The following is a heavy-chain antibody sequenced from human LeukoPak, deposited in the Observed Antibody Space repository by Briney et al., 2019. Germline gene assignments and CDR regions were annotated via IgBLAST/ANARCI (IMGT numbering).Heavy chain of an antibody. J-gene: IGHJ6*03. CDR3: ARRISWYYYYMDV. CDR1: GYSISSTYF. D-gene: IGHD2-15*01. CDR2: IYYSGST. V-gene: IGHV4-38-2*01. Sequence: PSETLSLTCAVSGYSISSTYFWGWVRQPPGKGLQWIGNIYYSGSTYYNPSLKSRVTISVDTSKNQFSLKLSSVTAADTAVYYCARRISWYYYYMDVWGKGTTVTVSS.